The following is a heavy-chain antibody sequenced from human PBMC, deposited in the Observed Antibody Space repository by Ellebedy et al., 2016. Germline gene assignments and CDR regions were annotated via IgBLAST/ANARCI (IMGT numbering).Heavy chain of an antibody. CDR3: ARQSTDGPYTRINYFFMDV. Sequence: GSLRLXCTVSGASLTGGGFYWGWIRQPPGKGLEWIGSIYYSGSTYYTGDTYYSPSLRSRVTISVDTSKNQFSLRLNSVTAADTAVYYCARQSTDGPYTRINYFFMDVWGRGTMVTVS. D-gene: IGHD3-16*01. CDR2: IYYSGST. CDR1: GASLTGGGFY. J-gene: IGHJ6*03. V-gene: IGHV4-39*01.